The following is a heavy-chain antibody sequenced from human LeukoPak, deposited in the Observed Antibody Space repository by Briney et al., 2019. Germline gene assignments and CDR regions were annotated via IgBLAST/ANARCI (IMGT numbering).Heavy chain of an antibody. CDR3: ARLLAYYYDSSGPFFDY. Sequence: PSETLSLTCTVPGGSINSRNHYWGWIRQPPGKGLEWIGNIYYSGSIYYNPSLKGRLTISIDTSRNQFSLKLSSVTATDTAVYYCARLLAYYYDSSGPFFDYWGQGTLVTVSS. CDR2: IYYSGSI. D-gene: IGHD3-22*01. CDR1: GGSINSRNHY. V-gene: IGHV4-39*01. J-gene: IGHJ4*02.